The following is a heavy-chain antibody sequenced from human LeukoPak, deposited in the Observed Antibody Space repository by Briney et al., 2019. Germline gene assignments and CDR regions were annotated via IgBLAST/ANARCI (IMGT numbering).Heavy chain of an antibody. J-gene: IGHJ6*03. CDR1: GYSISSGYY. D-gene: IGHD5-12*01. CDR2: IYHSGST. CDR3: ARVYSGYDPYYYYYYYYMDV. Sequence: SETLSLTCTVSGYSISSGYYWGWIRQPPGKGLEWIGSIYHSGSTYYNPSLKSRVTISVDTSKNQFSLKLSSVTAADTAVYYCARVYSGYDPYYYYYYYYMDVWGKGTTVTVSS. V-gene: IGHV4-38-2*02.